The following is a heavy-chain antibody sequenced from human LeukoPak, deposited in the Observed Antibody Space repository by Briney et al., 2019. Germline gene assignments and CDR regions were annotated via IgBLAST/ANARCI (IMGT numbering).Heavy chain of an antibody. CDR2: IGGSSGRS. CDR3: AKRGVVIRVILVGFHKEAYYFDS. D-gene: IGHD3-22*01. J-gene: IGHJ4*02. Sequence: GGSLRFSCSVSGITLSNYGMIWVRQAPGKELEGVASIGGSSGRSNYADPVKGRFTISRDNPKNTLYLQMNSLRAEDTAVYFCAKRGVVIRVILVGFHKEAYYFDSWGQGALVIVSS. V-gene: IGHV3-23*01. CDR1: GITLSNYG.